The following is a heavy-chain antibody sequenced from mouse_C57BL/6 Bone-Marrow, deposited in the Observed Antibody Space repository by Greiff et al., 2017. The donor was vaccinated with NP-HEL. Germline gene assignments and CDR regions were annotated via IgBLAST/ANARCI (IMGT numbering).Heavy chain of an antibody. V-gene: IGHV1-81*01. CDR2: IYPRSGNT. CDR3: ARVGWLLNWYFDV. J-gene: IGHJ1*03. CDR1: GYTFTSYG. Sequence: QVHVKQSGAELARPGASVKLSCKASGYTFTSYGISWVKQRTGQGLEWIGEIYPRSGNTYYNEKFKGKATLTADKSSSTAYMELRSLTSEDAAVYFCARVGWLLNWYFDVWGTGTTVTVSS. D-gene: IGHD2-3*01.